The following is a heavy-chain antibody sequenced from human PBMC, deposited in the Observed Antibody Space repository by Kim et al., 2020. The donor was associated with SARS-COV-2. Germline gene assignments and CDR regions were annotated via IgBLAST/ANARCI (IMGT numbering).Heavy chain of an antibody. D-gene: IGHD3-16*01. J-gene: IGHJ3*02. Sequence: SETLSLTCAVYGGSFSGYYWSWIRQPPGKGLEWIGEINHSGSTNYNPSLKSRVTISVDTSKNQFSLKLSSVTAADTAVYYCARGGGGLIPFFIWGQGTMVTVSS. V-gene: IGHV4-34*01. CDR1: GGSFSGYY. CDR2: INHSGST. CDR3: ARGGGGLIPFFI.